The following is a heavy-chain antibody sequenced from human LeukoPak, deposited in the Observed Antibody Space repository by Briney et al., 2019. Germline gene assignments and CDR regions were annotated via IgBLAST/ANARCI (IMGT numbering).Heavy chain of an antibody. D-gene: IGHD4-23*01. CDR3: ARDLGLATVVTPSWFDP. CDR2: IIPILGIA. CDR1: GGTFSSYA. Sequence: SVKLSCKASGGTFSSYAISWVRQAPGQGLEWMGRIIPILGIANYAQKFQGRVTITADKSTSTAYMELSSLRSEDTAVYYCARDLGLATVVTPSWFDPWGQGTLVTVSS. J-gene: IGHJ5*02. V-gene: IGHV1-69*04.